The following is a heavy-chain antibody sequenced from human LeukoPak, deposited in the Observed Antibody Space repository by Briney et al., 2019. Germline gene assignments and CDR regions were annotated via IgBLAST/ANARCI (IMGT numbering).Heavy chain of an antibody. CDR2: ISYDGSDK. CDR3: ARGLLVPPDLGGGMDV. D-gene: IGHD1-26*01. Sequence: GGSPRLSCAASGFTFNSHDMHWIRQAPGKGLEGVTIISYDGSDKYYADSVKGRFTISRDNSKNTLYLQMNSLRAEDTAVYYCARGLLVPPDLGGGMDVWGQGTTVTVSS. V-gene: IGHV3-30-3*01. J-gene: IGHJ6*02. CDR1: GFTFNSHD.